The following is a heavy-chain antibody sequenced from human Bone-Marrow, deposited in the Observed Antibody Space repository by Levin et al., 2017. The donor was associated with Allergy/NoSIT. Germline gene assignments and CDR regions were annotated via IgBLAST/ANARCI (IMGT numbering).Heavy chain of an antibody. Sequence: QTLSLTCTFSGFSLSTSGMRVSWIRQPPGKALEWLARIDWDDDKFYSTSLKTRLTISKDTSKNQVVLTMTNMDPEDTATYYCARMPYRIGMDVWGQGTTVTVSS. D-gene: IGHD3-16*01. CDR1: GFSLSTSGMR. V-gene: IGHV2-70*04. J-gene: IGHJ6*02. CDR3: ARMPYRIGMDV. CDR2: IDWDDDK.